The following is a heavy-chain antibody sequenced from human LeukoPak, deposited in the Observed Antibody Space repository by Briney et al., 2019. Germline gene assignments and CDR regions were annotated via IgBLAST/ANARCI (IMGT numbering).Heavy chain of an antibody. CDR2: IYHSGST. Sequence: SETLSLTCAVSGXSISSSNWWSWVRQPPGKELEWIGEIYHSGSTNYNPSLKSRVTISVDKSKNQFSLKLSSVTAADTAVYYCARLYGSGSYYAQYYFDYWGQGTLVTVSS. J-gene: IGHJ4*02. CDR1: GXSISSSNW. D-gene: IGHD3-10*01. V-gene: IGHV4-4*02. CDR3: ARLYGSGSYYAQYYFDY.